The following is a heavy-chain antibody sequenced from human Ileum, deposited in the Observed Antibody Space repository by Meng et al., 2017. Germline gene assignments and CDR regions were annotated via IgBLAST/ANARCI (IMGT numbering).Heavy chain of an antibody. J-gene: IGHJ5*02. CDR1: GLTFSGSA. Sequence: GESLKISCAASGLTFSGSAMHWVRQASGKGLEWVGHIRSKAHSYATVYAESVKGRFTISRDDSKNTAFLQMDSLKTEDTAVYYCLPPIVVMTAFPWGQGTLVTVSS. CDR2: IRSKAHSYAT. V-gene: IGHV3-73*01. CDR3: LPPIVVMTAFP. D-gene: IGHD2-21*02.